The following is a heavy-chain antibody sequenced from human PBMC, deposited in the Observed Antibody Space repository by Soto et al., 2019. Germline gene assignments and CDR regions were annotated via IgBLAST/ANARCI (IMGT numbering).Heavy chain of an antibody. CDR2: IYHSGNT. J-gene: IGHJ4*02. CDR1: GGSITTGGSY. V-gene: IGHV4-31*03. CDR3: ARARFQVLYGKPYFDS. Sequence: TLSLTCTVSGGSITTGGSYWSWIRQHPGKGLEWIGNIYHSGNTYYNPSLKSRLTISVDTSKDHFSLMVDSVTAADTAVYYCARARFQVLYGKPYFDSWGQGTLVTVSS. D-gene: IGHD2-2*02.